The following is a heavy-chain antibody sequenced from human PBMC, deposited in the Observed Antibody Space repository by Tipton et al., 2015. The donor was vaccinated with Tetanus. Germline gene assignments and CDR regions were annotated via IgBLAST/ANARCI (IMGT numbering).Heavy chain of an antibody. Sequence: TLSLTCTVSGGSITSYYWTWIRQPPGKGLEWIGYIYDSYDSGSTKYNPSLKSRVTISVNTSKNQFSLRLTSVTAADTAVYFCARGPLENEGYFDSWGQGILGTVTA. CDR1: GGSITSYY. J-gene: IGHJ4*02. CDR2: IYDSYDSGST. V-gene: IGHV4-59*01. D-gene: IGHD1-1*01. CDR3: ARGPLENEGYFDS.